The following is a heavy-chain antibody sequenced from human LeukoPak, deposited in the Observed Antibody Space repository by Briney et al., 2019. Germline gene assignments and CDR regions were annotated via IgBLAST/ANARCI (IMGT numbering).Heavy chain of an antibody. V-gene: IGHV3-21*01. CDR1: GFTFSSYT. Sequence: GGSLRLSCAASGFTFSSYTMNWVRQAPGKGPEWVSSISSSSSYIYYADSVKGRFTISRDNAKNSLYLQMNSLRAEDTAVYYCARLLQWFGVNWFDPWGQGTLVTVSS. J-gene: IGHJ5*02. CDR3: ARLLQWFGVNWFDP. CDR2: ISSSSSYI. D-gene: IGHD3-10*01.